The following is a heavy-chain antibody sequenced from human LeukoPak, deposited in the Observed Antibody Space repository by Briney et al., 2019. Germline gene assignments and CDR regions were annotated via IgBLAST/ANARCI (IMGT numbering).Heavy chain of an antibody. V-gene: IGHV3-21*01. CDR2: ISSSSSYT. CDR3: AREPSSAAFDP. Sequence: PGGSLRLSCAASGFAFSTYSMNWVRQAPGKGLEWVSVISSSSSYTYYLDSVRGRFTISGDNAKNSLYLQMNSLRAEDTAVYYCAREPSSAAFDPWGQGTLVTVSS. D-gene: IGHD3-3*01. CDR1: GFAFSTYS. J-gene: IGHJ5*02.